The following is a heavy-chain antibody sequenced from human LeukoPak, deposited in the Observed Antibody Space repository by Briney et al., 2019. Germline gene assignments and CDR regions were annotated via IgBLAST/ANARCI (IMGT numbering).Heavy chain of an antibody. CDR3: ARIITIFGVVAPDAFDI. V-gene: IGHV4-30-2*01. CDR2: IYHSRST. J-gene: IGHJ3*02. CDR1: GGSISSGGYS. Sequence: SETLSLTCAVSGGSISSGGYSWSWIRQPPGKGLERIGYIYHSRSTYYNPSLKSRVTISVDRSKNQFSLKLSSVTAADTAVYYCARIITIFGVVAPDAFDIWGQGTMVTVSS. D-gene: IGHD3-3*01.